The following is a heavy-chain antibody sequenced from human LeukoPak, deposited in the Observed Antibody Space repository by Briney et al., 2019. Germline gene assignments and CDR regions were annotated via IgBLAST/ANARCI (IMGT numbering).Heavy chain of an antibody. CDR2: IYYSGST. V-gene: IGHV4-59*08. D-gene: IGHD5-24*01. CDR1: GGSISSYY. J-gene: IGHJ2*01. CDR3: ARPLGNGFTYWYFDL. Sequence: SETLSLTCTVSGGSISSYYWSWIRQPPGKGLEWIGYIYYSGSTNHNPSLRSRVTMSLDTSKNQFSLKVRSVTAADTAVYYCARPLGNGFTYWYFDLWGRGTLVTVSS.